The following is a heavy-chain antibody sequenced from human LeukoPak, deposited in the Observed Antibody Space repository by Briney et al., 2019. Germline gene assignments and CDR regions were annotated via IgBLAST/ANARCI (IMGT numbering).Heavy chain of an antibody. CDR2: INHSGIT. V-gene: IGHV4-34*01. D-gene: IGHD6-19*01. CDR1: GGSFSYYY. CDR3: ARQVEQWLVRY. Sequence: SETLSLTCAVYGGSFSYYYWSWIRQPPGKGLEWIGEINHSGITNYNPSLKSRVTISADTSKNQFSLKLSSVTAADTAVYYCARQVEQWLVRYWGQGTLVTVSS. J-gene: IGHJ4*02.